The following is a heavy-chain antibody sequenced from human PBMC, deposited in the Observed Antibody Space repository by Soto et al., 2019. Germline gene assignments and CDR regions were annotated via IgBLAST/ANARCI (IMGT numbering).Heavy chain of an antibody. J-gene: IGHJ4*02. V-gene: IGHV3-49*04. CDR1: GFTFGKYG. Sequence: GGSLRLSCKTSGFTFGKYGLTWVRQAPGKGLEWVAFIRSKVYAGTTEYAASVKGRFTISRDDSKSIVYLQMNSLQTEDTAVYFCTRVAGDGYNHDRDDYWGQGTLVTVST. CDR3: TRVAGDGYNHDRDDY. CDR2: IRSKVYAGTT. D-gene: IGHD5-12*01.